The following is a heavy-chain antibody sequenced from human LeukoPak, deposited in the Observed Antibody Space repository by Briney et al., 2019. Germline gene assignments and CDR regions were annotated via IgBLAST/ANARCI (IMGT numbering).Heavy chain of an antibody. V-gene: IGHV4-38-2*02. J-gene: IGHJ4*02. CDR2: IYHSGST. D-gene: IGHD3-22*01. CDR3: ARDYYDSSGLSRARPHYYFDY. CDR1: GYSISSGYY. Sequence: PSETLSLTCAVSGYSISSGYYWGWIRQPPGKGLQWIASIYHSGSTYYDPSLKSRVTISVDTSKNQFSLKLSSVTAADTAVYYCARDYYDSSGLSRARPHYYFDYWGQGTLVTVSS.